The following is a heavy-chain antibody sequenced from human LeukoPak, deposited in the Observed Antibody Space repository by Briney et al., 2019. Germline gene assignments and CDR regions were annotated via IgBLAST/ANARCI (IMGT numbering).Heavy chain of an antibody. Sequence: GGSLRLSCAASGFTFSGYSMNWVRQAPGKGLEWVSSISTGSNYIYYADSVKGRFTISRDNAKTSLYLQMNSLRAEDTAVYYCAREDTGVAFDIWGQGTTVTV. J-gene: IGHJ3*02. D-gene: IGHD2-8*01. CDR1: GFTFSGYS. V-gene: IGHV3-21*01. CDR2: ISTGSNYI. CDR3: AREDTGVAFDI.